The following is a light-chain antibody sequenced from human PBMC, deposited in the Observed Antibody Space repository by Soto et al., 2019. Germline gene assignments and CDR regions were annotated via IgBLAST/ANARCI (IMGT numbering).Light chain of an antibody. CDR3: QQRGHWPRT. CDR1: QSVSSN. J-gene: IGKJ1*01. Sequence: EIVMTQSPATLSVSPGERATLSCRASQSVSSNLAWYQQKPGQAPRLLIYGASTRATGIPARFSGSGSGTEFTLTISSLQSEDFAVYYCQQRGHWPRTFGQGTKVDIK. CDR2: GAS. V-gene: IGKV3-15*01.